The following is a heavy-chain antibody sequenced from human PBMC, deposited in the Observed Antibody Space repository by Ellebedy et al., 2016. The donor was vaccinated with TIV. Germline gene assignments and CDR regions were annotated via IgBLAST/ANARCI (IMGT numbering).Heavy chain of an antibody. CDR2: ISWDGGTT. CDR1: GFTLEQYT. D-gene: IGHD2-15*01. J-gene: IGHJ4*02. V-gene: IGHV3-43*01. Sequence: GESLKISCAASGFTLEQYTMHWVRQAPGKGLEWVSLISWDGGTTYYADSVKGRFTISKDKSENSLHLQMNGLRSEDTAFYYCAKAPVRYCGAGACSAFDYWGQGTLVTVSS. CDR3: AKAPVRYCGAGACSAFDY.